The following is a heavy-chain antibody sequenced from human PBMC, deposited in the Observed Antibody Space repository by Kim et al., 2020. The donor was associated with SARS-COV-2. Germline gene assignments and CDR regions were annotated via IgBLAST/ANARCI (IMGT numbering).Heavy chain of an antibody. V-gene: IGHV3-9*01. J-gene: IGHJ4*02. CDR3: AKDIGAAVAGGGGFDY. Sequence: SVKGRFTISRVNAKNSLYLQINSLRAEDTALYYCAKDIGAAVAGGGGFDYWGQGTLVTVSS. D-gene: IGHD6-19*01.